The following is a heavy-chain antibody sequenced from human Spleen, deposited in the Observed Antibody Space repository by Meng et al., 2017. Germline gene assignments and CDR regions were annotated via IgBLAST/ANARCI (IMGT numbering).Heavy chain of an antibody. CDR2: MKSNVDGGTV. Sequence: GESLKISCAASGFTFSNAWMTWVRQAPGKGLEWIGRMKSNVDGGTVDYAAAVKGRFFISRDDSENTFYLQMNSLKTEDTAVYYCTTHFGSNFYRVHYWGQGTLVTVSS. D-gene: IGHD6-13*01. J-gene: IGHJ4*02. V-gene: IGHV3-15*01. CDR3: TTHFGSNFYRVHY. CDR1: GFTFSNAW.